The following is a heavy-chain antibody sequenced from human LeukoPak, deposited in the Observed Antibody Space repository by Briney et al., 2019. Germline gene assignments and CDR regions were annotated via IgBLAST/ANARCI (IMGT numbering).Heavy chain of an antibody. D-gene: IGHD4-11*01. V-gene: IGHV3-7*01. CDR2: IKQDGSEK. CDR3: AKASSVTTTYNWFDS. J-gene: IGHJ5*01. Sequence: GGSLRLSCAASGFTFSSYWMSWVRQAPGKGLEWVANIKQDGSEKYYVDSVKGRFTISRDNAKNSLYLQMNSLRAEDTAVYYCAKASSVTTTYNWFDSWGQGTLVTVSS. CDR1: GFTFSSYW.